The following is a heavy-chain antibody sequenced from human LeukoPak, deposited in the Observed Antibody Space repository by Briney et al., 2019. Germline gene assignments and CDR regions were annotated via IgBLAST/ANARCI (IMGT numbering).Heavy chain of an antibody. CDR1: GFTFSSYT. J-gene: IGHJ4*02. D-gene: IGHD4-11*01. CDR3: ARDLEDYNNYGEMAI. V-gene: IGHV3-21*01. Sequence: GGSLRLSCAVSGFTFSSYTMNWVRQAPGKGLEWVSAISTSSSYKYCADSVKGRFTISRDNAKNSLYLQMNSLRAEDTAIYYCARDLEDYNNYGEMAIWGQGALVTVSS. CDR2: ISTSSSYK.